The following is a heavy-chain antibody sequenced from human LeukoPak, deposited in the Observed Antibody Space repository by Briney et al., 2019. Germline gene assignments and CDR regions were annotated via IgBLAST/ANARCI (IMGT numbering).Heavy chain of an antibody. CDR2: ISSSGSTI. Sequence: PGGSLRLSCAASGFTFSSYEMNWVRQAPGKGLEWVSYISSSGSTIYYADSVKGRFTISGDNAKNSLYLQMNSLRAEDTAVYYCARDRGEYDYWGQGTLVTVSS. D-gene: IGHD3-10*01. V-gene: IGHV3-48*03. CDR1: GFTFSSYE. J-gene: IGHJ4*02. CDR3: ARDRGEYDY.